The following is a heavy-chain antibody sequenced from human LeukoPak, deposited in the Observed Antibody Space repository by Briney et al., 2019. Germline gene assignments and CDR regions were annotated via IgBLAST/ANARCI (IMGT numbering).Heavy chain of an antibody. V-gene: IGHV4-38-2*02. Sequence: SETLSLTCTVSGYSISSGYYWGWIRQPPGKGLEWIGSIYHSGSTYYNPSLKSRVTISVDTSKNQFSLKLSSVTAADTAVYYCASSGSYFQADYWGRGTLVTVSS. CDR1: GYSISSGYY. D-gene: IGHD3-10*01. CDR2: IYHSGST. J-gene: IGHJ4*02. CDR3: ASSGSYFQADY.